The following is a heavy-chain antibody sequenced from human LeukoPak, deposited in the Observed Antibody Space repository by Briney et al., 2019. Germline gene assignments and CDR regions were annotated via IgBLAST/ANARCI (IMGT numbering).Heavy chain of an antibody. J-gene: IGHJ4*02. V-gene: IGHV1-2*02. CDR2: INPKSGGT. CDR3: ARDLASSSIDY. CDR1: GYTFTGYY. Sequence: ASVKVSCKASGYTFTGYYMHWVRQAPGQGLEGMGWINPKSGGTNYAQKFQGRVTMTRDTSISTAYMELSRLRSDDTAVYYCARDLASSSIDYWGQGTLVTVSS. D-gene: IGHD6-6*01.